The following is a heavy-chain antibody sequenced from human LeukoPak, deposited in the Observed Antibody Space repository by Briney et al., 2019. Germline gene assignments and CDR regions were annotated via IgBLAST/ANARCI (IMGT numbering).Heavy chain of an antibody. V-gene: IGHV4-31*03. Sequence: SETLSLTCTVSGGSISSGGYSWSWIRQHPGKGLEWIGYIYYSGSTYYNPFLKSRVTISVDTSKNQFSLKLSSVTTADTAVYYCARAGFWAAAGYFDYWGQGTLVTVSS. CDR2: IYYSGST. J-gene: IGHJ4*02. CDR3: ARAGFWAAAGYFDY. CDR1: GGSISSGGYS. D-gene: IGHD6-13*01.